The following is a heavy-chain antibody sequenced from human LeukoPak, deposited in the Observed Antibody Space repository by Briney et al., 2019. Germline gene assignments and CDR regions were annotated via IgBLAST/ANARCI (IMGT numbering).Heavy chain of an antibody. D-gene: IGHD1-26*01. CDR1: GFTFSSYA. CDR3: ARHYPLLGYGMDV. J-gene: IGHJ6*02. V-gene: IGHV3-23*01. CDR2: ISGSGGST. Sequence: PGGSLRLSCAASGFTFSSYAMSWVRQAPGKGLEWVSAISGSGGSTYYADSVKGRFTISRDNAKNSLYLQMNSLRAEDTAVYYCARHYPLLGYGMDVWGQGTTVTVSS.